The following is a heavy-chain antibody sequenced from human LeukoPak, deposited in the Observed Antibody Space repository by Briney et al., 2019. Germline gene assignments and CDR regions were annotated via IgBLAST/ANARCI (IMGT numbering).Heavy chain of an antibody. CDR1: GFTFDDYA. D-gene: IGHD5-18*01. CDR2: ISWNSGSI. V-gene: IGHV3-9*01. CDR3: ARVKKGYGYVSLDY. Sequence: PGRSLRLSCAASGFTFDDYAMHWVRQAPGKGLEWVSGISWNSGSIGYADSVKGRFTISRDNAKNSLYLQMNSLRAEDTALYYCARVKKGYGYVSLDYWGQGTLVTVSS. J-gene: IGHJ4*02.